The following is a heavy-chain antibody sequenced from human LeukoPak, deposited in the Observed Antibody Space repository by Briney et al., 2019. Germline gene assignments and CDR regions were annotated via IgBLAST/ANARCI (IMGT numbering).Heavy chain of an antibody. V-gene: IGHV3-30*04. Sequence: TGGSLRLSCAASGFTLRNYAMHWVRQAPGKGLEWVAVISYDGSNKYYADSVKGRFTISRDNSKNTLYLQMNSLRAEDTAVYYCARDSGYDFWSGYSTYGMDVWGQGTTVTVSS. J-gene: IGHJ6*02. CDR3: ARDSGYDFWSGYSTYGMDV. D-gene: IGHD3-3*01. CDR1: GFTLRNYA. CDR2: ISYDGSNK.